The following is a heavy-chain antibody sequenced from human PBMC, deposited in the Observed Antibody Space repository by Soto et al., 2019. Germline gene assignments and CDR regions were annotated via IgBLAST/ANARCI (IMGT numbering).Heavy chain of an antibody. D-gene: IGHD2-2*01. V-gene: IGHV3-23*01. CDR2: ISGSGGST. J-gene: IGHJ6*03. CDR1: GFTFSSYA. Sequence: PGGSLRLSCAASGFTFSSYAMSWVRQAPGKGLEWVSAISGSGGSTYYADSVKGRFTISRDNSKNTLYLQMNSLRAEDTAVYYCAKDKEDIVVVPPYYYMDVWGKGTTVTVSS. CDR3: AKDKEDIVVVPPYYYMDV.